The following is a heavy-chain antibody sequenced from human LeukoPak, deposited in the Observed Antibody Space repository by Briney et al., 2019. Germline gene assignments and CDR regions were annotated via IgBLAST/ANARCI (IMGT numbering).Heavy chain of an antibody. CDR3: AKSYYDFWSGYLPFDY. CDR1: GFTFSAYW. J-gene: IGHJ4*02. D-gene: IGHD3-3*01. CDR2: IKGDGSEK. Sequence: PGGSLRLSCAASGFTFSAYWMSWVRQAPGKGLEWVANIKGDGSEKYYVDSVKGRFTISRDNAKNSVYLQMNSLRAEDTAVYYCAKSYYDFWSGYLPFDYWGQGTLVTVSS. V-gene: IGHV3-7*03.